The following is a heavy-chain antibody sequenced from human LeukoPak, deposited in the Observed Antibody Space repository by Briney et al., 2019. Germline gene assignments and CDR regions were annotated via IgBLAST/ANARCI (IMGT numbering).Heavy chain of an antibody. V-gene: IGHV3-15*07. CDR1: GFTFSNAW. D-gene: IGHD2-21*01. CDR3: ITPLPYSAQ. J-gene: IGHJ4*02. CDR2: IKPKTDGETT. Sequence: GGPLRLSCAASGFTFSNAWMNWVRQAPGKGLEWVGRIKPKTDGETTEYAAPVKGRFSISRDDSKNMLHLQMNSLKTEDTAVYYCITPLPYSAQGGQGTLVTVSS.